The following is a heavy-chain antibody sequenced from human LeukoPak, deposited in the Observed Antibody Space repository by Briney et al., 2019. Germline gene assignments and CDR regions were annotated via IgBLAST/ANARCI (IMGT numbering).Heavy chain of an antibody. J-gene: IGHJ4*02. D-gene: IGHD4-17*01. V-gene: IGHV1-69*13. Sequence: ASVKVSCKASGGTFSSYAISWVRQAPGQGLEWMGGIIPIFGTANYAQKFQGRVTITADESTSTAYMELSSLRSEDTAVYYCAMGPHTVTTASFDYWGQGTLVTVSP. CDR1: GGTFSSYA. CDR2: IIPIFGTA. CDR3: AMGPHTVTTASFDY.